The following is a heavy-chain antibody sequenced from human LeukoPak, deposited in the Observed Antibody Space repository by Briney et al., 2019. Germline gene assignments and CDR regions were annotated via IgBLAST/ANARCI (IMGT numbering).Heavy chain of an antibody. CDR1: GYTFTGYY. CDR2: INPNSGGT. V-gene: IGHV1-2*02. CDR3: ARGPEYYYDSSGYYYY. J-gene: IGHJ4*02. D-gene: IGHD3-22*01. Sequence: ASVKVSCKASGYTFTGYYMHWVRQAPGQGLEWMGWINPNSGGTNYAQKFQGRVTMTRDTSISTAYMELSRLRSDDTAVYYCARGPEYYYDSSGYYYYWGQGTLVTVSS.